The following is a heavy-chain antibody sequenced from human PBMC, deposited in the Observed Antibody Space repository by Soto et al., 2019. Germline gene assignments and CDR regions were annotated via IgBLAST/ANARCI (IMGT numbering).Heavy chain of an antibody. Sequence: XSVKVSCPSSGCGFTYYHRHWVRQAPGQGLECLGRINPNSGGTSTAQKFQGWVTMTTDTSISTASMELTRLTSDDTAIYYCARGDSTDCSNGVCSFFYNHDMDVWGQGTTVTVSS. D-gene: IGHD2-8*01. V-gene: IGHV1-2*04. CDR1: GCGFTYYH. J-gene: IGHJ6*02. CDR3: ARGDSTDCSNGVCSFFYNHDMDV. CDR2: INPNSGGT.